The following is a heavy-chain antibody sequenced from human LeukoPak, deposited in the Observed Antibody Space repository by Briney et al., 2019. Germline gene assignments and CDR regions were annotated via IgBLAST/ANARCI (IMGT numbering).Heavy chain of an antibody. CDR1: GFTFSSYA. CDR2: ISGSGGST. D-gene: IGHD1-26*01. J-gene: IGHJ4*02. Sequence: PGGSLRLSCAASGFTFSSYAMSWVRQAPGKGLEWVSVISGSGGSTYYADSVKGRFTISRDNSKNTLYLQMNSLRAEDTTVYYCAKDGGSSGSYSDYWGQGTLVTLSS. CDR3: AKDGGSSGSYSDY. V-gene: IGHV3-23*01.